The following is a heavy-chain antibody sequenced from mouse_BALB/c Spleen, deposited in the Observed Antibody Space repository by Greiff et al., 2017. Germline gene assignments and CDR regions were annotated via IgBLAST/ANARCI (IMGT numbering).Heavy chain of an antibody. J-gene: IGHJ4*01. CDR3: ARQGYGNYERAMDY. V-gene: IGHV3-2*02. CDR2: ISYSGST. D-gene: IGHD2-10*02. Sequence: VQLKESGPGLVKPSQSLSLTCTVTGYSITSDYAWNWIRQFPGNKLEWMGYISYSGSTSYNPSLKSRISITRDTSKNQFFLQLNSVTTEDTATYYCARQGYGNYERAMDYWGQGTSVTVSS. CDR1: GYSITSDYA.